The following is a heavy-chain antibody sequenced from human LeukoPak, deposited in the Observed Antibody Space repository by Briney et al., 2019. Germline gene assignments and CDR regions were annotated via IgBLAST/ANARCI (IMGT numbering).Heavy chain of an antibody. CDR3: ARDPGGSYQYYFDY. J-gene: IGHJ4*02. D-gene: IGHD3-10*01. CDR2: INVANGNT. CDR1: GYTFINYA. V-gene: IGHV1-3*01. Sequence: ASVKVSCKASGYTFINYAIHWLRQAPEQKLEWLGWINVANGNTKYSQKFQGRVTFTRDTSATTVHMELSSLGSEDTGVYYCARDPGGSYQYYFDYWGQGTLVTVSS.